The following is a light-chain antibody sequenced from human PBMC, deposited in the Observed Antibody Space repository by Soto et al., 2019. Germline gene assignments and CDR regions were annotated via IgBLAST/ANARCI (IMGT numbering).Light chain of an antibody. CDR2: GSF. Sequence: EIVLTRSPGTLSLSPGEGAALSGRASQSLTSNYLAWHQQRPGQAPRLLIYGSFSRATGIPDRFSGSGSGTDFTLTISRLETEDSAVYYCQQYGTLITLGQGTRLEIK. CDR1: QSLTSNY. J-gene: IGKJ5*01. CDR3: QQYGTLIT. V-gene: IGKV3-20*01.